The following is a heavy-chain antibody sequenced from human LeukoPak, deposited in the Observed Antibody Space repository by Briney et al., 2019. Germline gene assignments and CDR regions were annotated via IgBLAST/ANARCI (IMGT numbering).Heavy chain of an antibody. J-gene: IGHJ4*02. V-gene: IGHV4-59*01. Sequence: SETLSLTCTVSGCSISSYYWSWIRRPPGKGLEWIAYISDSGSTNYNPPLQSRVTISVDTSKNQFSLKLSSVTAADTAVYYCARTTVTTYFDNWGQGTLVTVSS. D-gene: IGHD4-17*01. CDR2: ISDSGST. CDR1: GCSISSYY. CDR3: ARTTVTTYFDN.